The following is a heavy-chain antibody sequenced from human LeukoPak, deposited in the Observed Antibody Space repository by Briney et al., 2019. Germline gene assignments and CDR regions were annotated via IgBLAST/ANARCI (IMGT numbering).Heavy chain of an antibody. D-gene: IGHD3-3*01. CDR1: GYTFTSYG. V-gene: IGHV1-18*01. Sequence: ASVKVSCKASGYTFTSYGISWVRQAPGQGLEWMGWISAYNGNTNYAQKLQGRVTMTTDTSTSTAYMELRSLRSDDTAVYYCAREEGYDFWSGHHGRYYWGQGTLVTVSS. J-gene: IGHJ4*02. CDR3: AREEGYDFWSGHHGRYY. CDR2: ISAYNGNT.